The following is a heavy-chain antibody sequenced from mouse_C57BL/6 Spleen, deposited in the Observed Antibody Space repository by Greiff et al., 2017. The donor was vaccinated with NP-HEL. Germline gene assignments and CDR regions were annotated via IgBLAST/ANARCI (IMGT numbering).Heavy chain of an antibody. Sequence: EVQRVESEGGLVQPGSSMKLSCTASGFTFSDYYMAWVRQVPEKGLEWVANINYDGSSTYYLDSLKSRFIISRDNAKNILYLQMSSLKSEDTATYYCARESYYGSRRYFDVWGTGTTVTVSS. J-gene: IGHJ1*03. CDR1: GFTFSDYY. V-gene: IGHV5-16*01. CDR3: ARESYYGSRRYFDV. D-gene: IGHD1-1*01. CDR2: INYDGSST.